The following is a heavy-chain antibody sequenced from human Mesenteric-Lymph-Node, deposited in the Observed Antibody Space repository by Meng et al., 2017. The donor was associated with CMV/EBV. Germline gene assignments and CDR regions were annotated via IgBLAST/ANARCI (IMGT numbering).Heavy chain of an antibody. CDR1: GCTFTSYA. D-gene: IGHD2-2*01. J-gene: IGHJ4*02. CDR3: VKSVTSSAPGSRYFDS. V-gene: IGHV3-23*01. CDR2: IGTSDT. Sequence: SGCTFTSYAMNWVRQAPGKGLEWVSIIGTSDTYYADSVKGRFTISRDNSKNTLFLQMNSLRAEDTAIYYCVKSVTSSAPGSRYFDSWGQGILVTVSS.